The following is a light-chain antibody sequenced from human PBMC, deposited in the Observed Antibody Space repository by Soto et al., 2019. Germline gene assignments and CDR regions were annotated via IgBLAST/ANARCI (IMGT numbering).Light chain of an antibody. CDR2: KAS. Sequence: DIPMTQSPSTLSASVGDRVTITCRASQTISSWLAWYQQKPGKAPKLLIYKASSLESGVPPRFSGSGSGTEFTLTISSLQPDDFATYYCQQYNDYSTFGQGTKVQIK. CDR1: QTISSW. V-gene: IGKV1-5*03. CDR3: QQYNDYST. J-gene: IGKJ1*01.